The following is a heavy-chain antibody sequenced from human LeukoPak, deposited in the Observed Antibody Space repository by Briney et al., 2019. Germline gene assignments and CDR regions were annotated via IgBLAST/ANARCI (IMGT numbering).Heavy chain of an antibody. V-gene: IGHV4-39*07. J-gene: IGHJ3*02. D-gene: IGHD3-3*01. CDR3: ARDLGYYDFWSGSNAFDI. Sequence: SETLSLTCTVSGGSISSSSYYWGWIRQPPGKGLEWIGSIYYSGSTYYNPSLKSRVTISVDTSKNQFSLKLSSVTVADTAVYYCARDLGYYDFWSGSNAFDIWGQGTMVTVSS. CDR2: IYYSGST. CDR1: GGSISSSSYY.